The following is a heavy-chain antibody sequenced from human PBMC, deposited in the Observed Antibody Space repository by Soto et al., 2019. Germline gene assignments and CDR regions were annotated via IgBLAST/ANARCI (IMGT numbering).Heavy chain of an antibody. CDR1: GFSLSTTGVG. J-gene: IGHJ4*02. D-gene: IGHD6-19*01. V-gene: IGHV2-5*02. CDR2: ISWDDDK. Sequence: QITLKESGPTLVEPTQTLTLTCTFSGFSLSTTGVGVGWIRQPPGKALEWLALISWDDDKRYSPSLKSRLTIHKDTSKTQVVLTMTNMDPVDTATYYCAHSILIILYSSGWPCFHYWGQGTLVTVSS. CDR3: AHSILIILYSSGWPCFHY.